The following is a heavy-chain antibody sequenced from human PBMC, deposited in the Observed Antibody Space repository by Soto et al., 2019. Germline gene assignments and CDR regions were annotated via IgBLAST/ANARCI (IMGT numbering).Heavy chain of an antibody. J-gene: IGHJ4*02. D-gene: IGHD6-6*01. CDR2: IKSKTDGGTT. CDR1: GFTFSNAW. V-gene: IGHV3-15*01. CDR3: TTGSTSTKNY. Sequence: EVRLEESGGGFVQPGGALRLSCAASGFTFSNAWLSWVRQAPGKGLEWVGRIKSKTDGGTTDYTAPVKGRFTISREDSKNTLYLQINSLKIEDTAVYYCTTGSTSTKNYWGQGPLVTVSA.